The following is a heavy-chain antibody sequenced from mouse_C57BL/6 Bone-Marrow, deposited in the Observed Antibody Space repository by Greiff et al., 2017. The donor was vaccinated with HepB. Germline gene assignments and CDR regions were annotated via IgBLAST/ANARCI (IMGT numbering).Heavy chain of an antibody. J-gene: IGHJ3*01. V-gene: IGHV5-6*01. CDR1: GFTFSSYG. CDR3: ARQHYYGSSCVWVAY. D-gene: IGHD1-1*01. CDR2: ISSGGSYT. Sequence: EVKLVESGGDLVKPGGSLKLSCAASGFTFSSYGMSWVRQTPDKRLEWVATISSGGSYTYYPDSVKGRFNISRDNAKNTQYLQMSSLKSEDTAMYYCARQHYYGSSCVWVAYWGQGTVITVSA.